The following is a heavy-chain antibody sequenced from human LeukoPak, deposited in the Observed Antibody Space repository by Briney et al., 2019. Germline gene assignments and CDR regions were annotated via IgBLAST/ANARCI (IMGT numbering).Heavy chain of an antibody. J-gene: IGHJ4*02. CDR2: INHSGST. D-gene: IGHD3-22*01. CDR3: ARGGFNYYYDSSGYYYR. CDR1: GGSFSGYY. Sequence: SETLSLTCAVYGGSFSGYYWRWIRQPPGKGLEWIGEINHSGSTNYNPSLKSRVTISVDTSKNQFSLKLSSVTAADTAVYYCARGGFNYYYDSSGYYYRWGQGTLVTVSS. V-gene: IGHV4-34*01.